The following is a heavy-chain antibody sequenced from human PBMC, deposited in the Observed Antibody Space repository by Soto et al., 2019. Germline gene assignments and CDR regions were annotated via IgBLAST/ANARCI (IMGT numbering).Heavy chain of an antibody. CDR1: GYTLSNYA. J-gene: IGHJ3*01. V-gene: IGHV1-3*01. CDR3: ASVNCSAINCQFAFDV. D-gene: IGHD2-15*01. CDR2: INAGNGTT. Sequence: GSVEVSCKASGYTLSNYAIHWARQAPGQRLEWMAWINAGNGTTKYSQQFQGRVSITRDTSASTAYMELSSLRSEDTALYYCASVNCSAINCQFAFDVWGQGTMVTVSS.